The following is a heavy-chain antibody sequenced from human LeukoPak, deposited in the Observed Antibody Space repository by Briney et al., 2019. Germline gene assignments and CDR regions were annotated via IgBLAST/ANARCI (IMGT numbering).Heavy chain of an antibody. CDR3: ATRKAEQLGLDY. V-gene: IGHV3-23*01. CDR2: ISGSGGST. D-gene: IGHD6-13*01. CDR1: GFTFSSYA. Sequence: PGGSLRLSCAASGFTFSSYAMSWVRQAPGKGLEWVSAISGSGGSTYYADSVKGRFTISRDNSKNTLYLQMNSLRAEDTAVYYCATRKAEQLGLDYWGQGTLVTVTS. J-gene: IGHJ4*02.